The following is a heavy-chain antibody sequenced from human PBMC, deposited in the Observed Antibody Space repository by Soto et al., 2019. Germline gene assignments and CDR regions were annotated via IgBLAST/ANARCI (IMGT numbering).Heavy chain of an antibody. J-gene: IGHJ4*02. V-gene: IGHV4-31*03. Sequence: SETLSLTCTVSGGSISSGGYYWSWIRQHPGKGLEWIGYIYYSGGTYYNPSLKSRVTISVDTSKNQFSLKLSSVTAADTAVYYCARQYYDSSGFYYFDYWGQGTLVTVSS. D-gene: IGHD3-22*01. CDR3: ARQYYDSSGFYYFDY. CDR1: GGSISSGGYY. CDR2: IYYSGGT.